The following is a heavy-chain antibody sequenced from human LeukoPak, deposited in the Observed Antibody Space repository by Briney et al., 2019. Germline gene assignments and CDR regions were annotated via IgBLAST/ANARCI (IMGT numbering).Heavy chain of an antibody. Sequence: SVKVSCKASGYTFTSYGISWVRQAPGQGLEWMGGIIPIFGTANYAQKFQGRVTITADESTSTAYMELSSLRSEDTAVYYCARDEFGSGWPGDDYWGQGTLVTVSS. CDR1: GYTFTSYG. J-gene: IGHJ4*02. CDR2: IIPIFGTA. V-gene: IGHV1-69*13. D-gene: IGHD6-19*01. CDR3: ARDEFGSGWPGDDY.